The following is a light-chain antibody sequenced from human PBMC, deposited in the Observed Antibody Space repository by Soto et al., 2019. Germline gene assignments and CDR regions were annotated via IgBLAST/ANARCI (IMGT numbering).Light chain of an antibody. V-gene: IGKV3-15*01. Sequence: VMTQSPATLSVSPGERATLHCRASESVSSNLAWYQQRPGQAPRLVIYGASTRATGIPARFSGGGSGTEFTLTISSLQSEDFAVYYCQQYNSWPPITFGQGTRLEIK. CDR3: QQYNSWPPIT. J-gene: IGKJ5*01. CDR2: GAS. CDR1: ESVSSN.